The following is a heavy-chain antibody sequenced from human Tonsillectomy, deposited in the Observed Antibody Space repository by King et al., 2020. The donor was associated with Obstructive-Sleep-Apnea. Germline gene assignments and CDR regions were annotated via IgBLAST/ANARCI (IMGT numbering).Heavy chain of an antibody. CDR3: ARYCSSTSCYGNYYYGMDV. Sequence: DVQLVESGGGLVQPGGSLRLSCAASGFTFSTYSMNWVRQAPGKGLEWVSYISSSTNTIYYAESVKGRFTISRDNAKNSPFLQMNSLIAEDTAMYYCARYCSSTSCYGNYYYGMDVWGRGTTVTVSS. CDR2: ISSSTNTI. J-gene: IGHJ6*02. CDR1: GFTFSTYS. D-gene: IGHD2-2*01. V-gene: IGHV3-48*01.